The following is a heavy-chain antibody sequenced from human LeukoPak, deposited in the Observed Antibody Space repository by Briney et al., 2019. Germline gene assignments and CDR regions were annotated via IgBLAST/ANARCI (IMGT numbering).Heavy chain of an antibody. Sequence: PSETLSLTCAVYGGSFSGYYWSWIRHPPGKGREWIGEINHSGSTNYNPSLESRVTISEDMSKNQFSLKLSSVTAADTAFYYCARGEGSGSYMSYFDYWGQGALVTVSS. J-gene: IGHJ4*02. V-gene: IGHV4-34*01. CDR2: INHSGST. D-gene: IGHD3-10*01. CDR3: ARGEGSGSYMSYFDY. CDR1: GGSFSGYY.